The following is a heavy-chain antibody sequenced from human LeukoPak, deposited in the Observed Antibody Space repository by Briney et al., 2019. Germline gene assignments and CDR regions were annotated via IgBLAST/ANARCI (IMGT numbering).Heavy chain of an antibody. Sequence: PSETLSLTCTVSGGSISSSSYYWGWIRQPPGKELEWIGSIYYSGSTYYNPSLKSRVTISVDTSKNQFSLKLSSVTAADTAVYYCARREYQLLRAFDIWGQGTMVTVSS. V-gene: IGHV4-39*01. CDR3: ARREYQLLRAFDI. D-gene: IGHD2-2*01. J-gene: IGHJ3*02. CDR1: GGSISSSSYY. CDR2: IYYSGST.